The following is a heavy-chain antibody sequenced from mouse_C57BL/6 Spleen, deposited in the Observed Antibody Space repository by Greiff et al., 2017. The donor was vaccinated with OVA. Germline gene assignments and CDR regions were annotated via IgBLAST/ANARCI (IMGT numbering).Heavy chain of an antibody. CDR3: ARTEIHGNYGYFDV. CDR1: GYTFTSYT. CDR2: INPSSGYT. D-gene: IGHD2-1*01. J-gene: IGHJ1*03. Sequence: QVQLKQSGAELARPGASVKMSCKASGYTFTSYTMHWVKQRPGQGLEWIGYINPSSGYTKYNQKFKDKATLTADKSSSTAYMQLSSLTSEDSAVYYCARTEIHGNYGYFDVWGTGTTVTVSS. V-gene: IGHV1-4*01.